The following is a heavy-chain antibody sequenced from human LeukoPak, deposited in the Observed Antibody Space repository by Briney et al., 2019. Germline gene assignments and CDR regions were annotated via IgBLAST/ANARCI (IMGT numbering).Heavy chain of an antibody. J-gene: IGHJ3*02. V-gene: IGHV4-34*01. D-gene: IGHD2-2*01. Sequence: RSSETLSLTCAVYGGSFSGYYWSWIRQPPGKGLEWIGEINHSGSTNYNPSLKSRVTISVDTSKNQFSPKLSSVTAADTAVYYCASLWPYQLSAFDIWGQGTMVTVSS. CDR2: INHSGST. CDR1: GGSFSGYY. CDR3: ASLWPYQLSAFDI.